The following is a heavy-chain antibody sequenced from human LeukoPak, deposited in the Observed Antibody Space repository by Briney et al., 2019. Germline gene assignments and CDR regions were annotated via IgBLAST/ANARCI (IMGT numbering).Heavy chain of an antibody. J-gene: IGHJ6*02. V-gene: IGHV1-18*01. CDR3: ARDRGSGYYYYGMDV. CDR2: ISAYNGNT. D-gene: IGHD3-16*01. CDR1: GYTFTSYG. Sequence: ASVKVSCKASGYTFTSYGISWVRQAPGQGLEWMGWISAYNGNTNYAQKLQGRVTMTTDTSTSTAYVELRSLRSDDTAVYYCARDRGSGYYYYGMDVWGQGTTVTVSS.